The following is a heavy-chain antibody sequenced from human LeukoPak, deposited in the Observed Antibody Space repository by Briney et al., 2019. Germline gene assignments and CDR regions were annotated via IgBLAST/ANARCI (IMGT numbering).Heavy chain of an antibody. V-gene: IGHV3-74*01. D-gene: IGHD3-3*01. CDR1: GFTFSSYW. CDR3: AKDAGITIFGVVEYFQH. Sequence: GGSLRLSCAASGFTFSSYWMHWVRQAPGKGLVWVSRINTDGSSTSYADSVKGRFTISRDNSKNTLYLQMNSLRAEDTAVYYCAKDAGITIFGVVEYFQHWGQGTLVTVSS. CDR2: INTDGSST. J-gene: IGHJ1*01.